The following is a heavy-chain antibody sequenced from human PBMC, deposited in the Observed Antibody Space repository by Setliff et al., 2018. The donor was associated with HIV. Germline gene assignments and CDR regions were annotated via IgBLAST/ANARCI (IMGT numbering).Heavy chain of an antibody. J-gene: IGHJ6*02. CDR3: ARWSGSGSYANYYYYGMDV. CDR2: INWNGGST. CDR1: GFTFDDYG. Sequence: PGGSLRLSCAASGFTFDDYGMSWVRQAPGKGLEWVSGINWNGGSTGYADSVKGRFTISRDNAKNSLYLQMNSLRAEDTALYYCARWSGSGSYANYYYYGMDVWGQGTTVTVSS. V-gene: IGHV3-20*04. D-gene: IGHD3-10*01.